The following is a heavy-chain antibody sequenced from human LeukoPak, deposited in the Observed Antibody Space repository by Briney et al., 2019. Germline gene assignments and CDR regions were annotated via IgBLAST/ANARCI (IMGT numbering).Heavy chain of an antibody. V-gene: IGHV4-59*11. Sequence: SETLSLTCTVSGGSISSHYWSWIRQPPGKGLECIGYIYYDGNTNYNPSLKSRVTISVDTSKNQFSLRLTSVTAADTAVYYCASGGWYHDFWGQGTLVTVSS. CDR2: IYYDGNT. D-gene: IGHD2-2*01. CDR1: GGSISSHY. CDR3: ASGGWYHDF. J-gene: IGHJ4*02.